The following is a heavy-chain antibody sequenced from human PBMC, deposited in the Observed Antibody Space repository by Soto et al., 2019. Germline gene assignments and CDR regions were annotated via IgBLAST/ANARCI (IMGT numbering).Heavy chain of an antibody. D-gene: IGHD6-13*01. CDR1: GFTFSSYA. Sequence: LRLSCAASGFTFSSYAMSWVRQAPGKGLEWVSTISGSGDNTFYADSVKGRFTISRDNSKNTLYLPMSSLRAEDTAVYYCAKPYSSSWYGPFDYWGQGTLVTVSS. CDR3: AKPYSSSWYGPFDY. CDR2: ISGSGDNT. V-gene: IGHV3-23*01. J-gene: IGHJ4*02.